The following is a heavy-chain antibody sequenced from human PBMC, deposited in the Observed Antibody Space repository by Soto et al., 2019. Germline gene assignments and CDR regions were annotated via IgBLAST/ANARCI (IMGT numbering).Heavy chain of an antibody. CDR1: GFPFTTYG. CDR2: IWAKGINR. V-gene: IGHV3-33*01. J-gene: IGHJ3*02. Sequence: GGSRRLSCAAGGFPFTTYGRQGVRQAPGKGLQWLAVIWAKGINRYYADSVRGRFTISRDHSKTTLDLQMNNLRPEDTALYYCVSERGPFDAFDIWSQGTMVTV. CDR3: VSERGPFDAFDI.